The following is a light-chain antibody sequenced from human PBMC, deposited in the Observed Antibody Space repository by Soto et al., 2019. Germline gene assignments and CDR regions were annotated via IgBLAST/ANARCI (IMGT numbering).Light chain of an antibody. Sequence: QSVLTQPPSVSGAPGQRVTISCTGSSSNIGAGYDVHWYQQLPGTAPKLLISGNTNRPSGVPERFSGSKSGTSASLAITGLQAEDEADYYCVSFTTSRSYVFGTGTKLTVL. V-gene: IGLV1-40*01. CDR1: SSNIGAGYD. CDR2: GNT. J-gene: IGLJ1*01. CDR3: VSFTTSRSYV.